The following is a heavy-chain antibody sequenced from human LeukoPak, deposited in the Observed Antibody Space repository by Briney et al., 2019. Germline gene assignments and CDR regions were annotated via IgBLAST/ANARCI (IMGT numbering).Heavy chain of an antibody. CDR3: AREDDWNYEDY. V-gene: IGHV3-7*01. J-gene: IGHJ4*02. D-gene: IGHD1-7*01. Sequence: PGGSLRLSCAASGFTSSNYWMSWVRQAPGKGLEWVANIKQDGSEKYYVNSVKGRFTISRDNAKNSLYLQMNSLRAEDTAIYYCAREDDWNYEDYWGQGALVSVSS. CDR1: GFTSSNYW. CDR2: IKQDGSEK.